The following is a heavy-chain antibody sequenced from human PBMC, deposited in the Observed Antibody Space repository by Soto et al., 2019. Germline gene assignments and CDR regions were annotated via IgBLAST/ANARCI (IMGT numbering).Heavy chain of an antibody. D-gene: IGHD3-3*01. CDR3: ARDRSLIFAVPPYGMDV. Sequence: PGGSLRLSCVVSGFTFSSHEMNWVRQAPGKGLEWVSKISESGGTTSYADSVKGRFTISRDNARDSLYLHMDSLRAEDTAVYYCARDRSLIFAVPPYGMDVWGQGTTVTVSS. V-gene: IGHV3-48*03. CDR2: ISESGGTT. CDR1: GFTFSSHE. J-gene: IGHJ6*02.